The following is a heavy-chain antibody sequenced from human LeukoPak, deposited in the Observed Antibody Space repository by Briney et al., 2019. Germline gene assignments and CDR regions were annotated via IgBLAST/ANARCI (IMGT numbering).Heavy chain of an antibody. CDR3: ARGSMIVVVKAFDI. CDR2: INPNSGGT. CDR1: GYTFTGYY. Sequence: ASVKVSCKASGYTFTGYYMHWVRQAPGQGLEWMGWINPNSGGTNYAQKFQGRVTMTRDTSISTAYMELSRLGSDDTAVYYCARGSMIVVVKAFDIWGQGTMVTVSS. D-gene: IGHD3-22*01. V-gene: IGHV1-2*02. J-gene: IGHJ3*02.